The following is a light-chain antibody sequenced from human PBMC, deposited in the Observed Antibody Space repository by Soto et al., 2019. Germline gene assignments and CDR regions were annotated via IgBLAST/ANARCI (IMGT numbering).Light chain of an antibody. Sequence: QSVLTQPASVSDSPGQSTTISCTGTSSDVGGSNFVSWYQQHPGKPPKLIIYDVANRPSGASNRFSGSKSGSTASLIISRLQTEDEADYYCVSYTSSTTYVFGTGTKVTVL. CDR3: VSYTSSTTYV. V-gene: IGLV2-14*03. CDR2: DVA. J-gene: IGLJ1*01. CDR1: SSDVGGSNF.